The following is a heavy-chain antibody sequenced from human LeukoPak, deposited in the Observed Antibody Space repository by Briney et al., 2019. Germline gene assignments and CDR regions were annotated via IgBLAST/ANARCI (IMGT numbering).Heavy chain of an antibody. CDR2: IIGSGDST. Sequence: GGSLRLSCVASGFTLRIYVMNWVRQTPGKGLEVGSSIIGSGDSTFYADSVKGRFSISRDNSKNTLYLQVNGLRTEDTAVYYCAKDRLLNCRGDCYIFDYWGQGTVVTVSS. CDR1: GFTLRIYV. J-gene: IGHJ4*02. V-gene: IGHV3-23*01. CDR3: AKDRLLNCRGDCYIFDY. D-gene: IGHD2-21*02.